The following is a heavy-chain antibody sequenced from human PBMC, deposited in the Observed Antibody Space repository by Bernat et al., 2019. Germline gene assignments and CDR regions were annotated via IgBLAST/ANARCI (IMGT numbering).Heavy chain of an antibody. V-gene: IGHV3-15*07. J-gene: IGHJ4*02. CDR3: TTDFDY. Sequence: EVQLVESGGGLVQPGGSLRLSCAGSGVTFSDTWLNWVRQAPGKGLEWVGRVKRKIDGETTEYAAPVKGRFTISRDDSKNALYLHMNSLKTEDTALYYCTTDFDYWGQGTRVTVSA. CDR2: VKRKIDGETT. CDR1: GVTFSDTW.